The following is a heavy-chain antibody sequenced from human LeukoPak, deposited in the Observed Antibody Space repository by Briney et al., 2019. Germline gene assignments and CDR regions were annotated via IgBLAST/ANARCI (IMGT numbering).Heavy chain of an antibody. V-gene: IGHV1-69*05. J-gene: IGHJ4*02. CDR2: IIPIFGTA. CDR3: AGRTAYSGSYYGY. CDR1: GGTFSSYA. Sequence: SVKVSRKASGGTFSSYAISWVRQAPGQGLEWMGGIIPIFGTANYAQKFQGRVTITTDESTSTAYMELSSLRSEDTAVYYCAGRTAYSGSYYGYWGQGTLVTVSS. D-gene: IGHD1-26*01.